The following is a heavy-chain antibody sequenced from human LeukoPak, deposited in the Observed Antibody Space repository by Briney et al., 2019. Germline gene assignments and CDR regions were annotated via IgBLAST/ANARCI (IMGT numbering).Heavy chain of an antibody. J-gene: IGHJ4*02. D-gene: IGHD2-2*01. CDR2: IYYSGST. CDR3: ARVSATYYALH. Sequence: PSETLSLTCTVSGGSISSSSYYWGWIRQPPRKGLEWIGSIYYSGSTYYNPSLKSRVTISVDTSKNQFSLKLSSVTAADTAVYYCARVSATYYALHWGQGTLVTVSS. V-gene: IGHV4-39*07. CDR1: GGSISSSSYY.